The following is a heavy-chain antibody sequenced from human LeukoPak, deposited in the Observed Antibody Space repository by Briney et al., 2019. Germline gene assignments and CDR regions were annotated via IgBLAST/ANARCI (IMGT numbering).Heavy chain of an antibody. CDR3: ARDNEWLRFASSQYYYYYYMDV. J-gene: IGHJ6*03. Sequence: ASVKVSCKASGYTFTSYDINWVRQATGQGLEWMGWMNPNSGNTGYAQKFQGRVTITRNTSISTAYMELSSLRADDTAEYYCARDNEWLRFASSQYYYYYYMDVWGKGTTVTISS. CDR2: MNPNSGNT. D-gene: IGHD5-12*01. CDR1: GYTFTSYD. V-gene: IGHV1-8*03.